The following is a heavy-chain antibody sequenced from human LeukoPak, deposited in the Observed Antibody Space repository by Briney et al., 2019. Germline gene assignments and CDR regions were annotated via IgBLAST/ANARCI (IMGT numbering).Heavy chain of an antibody. CDR2: ISGSGGST. CDR3: AIASPWRGGHSYGPIDY. D-gene: IGHD5-18*01. Sequence: GGSLRLSCAASGFTFSSYTMSWVRQAPGKGLEWVSAISGSGGSTYYADSVKGRFTISRDNSKNTLYLQMNSLRAEDTAVYYCAIASPWRGGHSYGPIDYWGQGTLVTVSS. J-gene: IGHJ4*02. V-gene: IGHV3-23*01. CDR1: GFTFSSYT.